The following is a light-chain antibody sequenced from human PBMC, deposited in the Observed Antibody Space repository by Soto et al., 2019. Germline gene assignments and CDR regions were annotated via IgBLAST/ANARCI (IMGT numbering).Light chain of an antibody. V-gene: IGKV1-5*03. CDR3: QQYSSYS. CDR1: QSISSW. J-gene: IGKJ1*01. CDR2: KAS. Sequence: DIQMTQSPSTLSASVGDRVTITCRASQSISSWLAWYQQKPGKAPKLLIYKASSLESWVPSRFSGSGSGTEFTLTITSLQPDDFATYYCQQYSSYSFGQGTKVEIK.